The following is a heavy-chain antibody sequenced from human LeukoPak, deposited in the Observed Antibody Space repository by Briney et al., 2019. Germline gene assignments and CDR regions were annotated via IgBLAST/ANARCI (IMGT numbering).Heavy chain of an antibody. CDR1: GGSFSGYY. V-gene: IGHV4-34*01. CDR2: INHSGST. D-gene: IGHD6-6*01. CDR3: ARYSSSSPGDRGYYGMDV. J-gene: IGHJ6*02. Sequence: PSETLSLTCAVYGGSFSGYYWSWIRQPPGKGLEWMGEINHSGSTNHNPSLKSRVTISVDTSKNQFSLKLSSVTAADTAVYYCARYSSSSPGDRGYYGMDVWGQGTTVTVSS.